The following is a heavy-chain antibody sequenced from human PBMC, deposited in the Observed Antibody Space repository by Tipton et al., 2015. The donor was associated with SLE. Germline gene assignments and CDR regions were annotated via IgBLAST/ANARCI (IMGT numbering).Heavy chain of an antibody. V-gene: IGHV4-4*07. CDR2: IYTSGST. D-gene: IGHD3-9*01. CDR1: GGSISSYY. Sequence: TLSLTCTISGGSISSYYWSWIRQPAGKGLGWIGRIYTSGSTNYNPSLKSRVTMSVDTSENQFSLKLSSVTAADTAVYYCARDSIYYDILTGYYDNDYYYGMDVWGQGTTVTVSS. J-gene: IGHJ6*02. CDR3: ARDSIYYDILTGYYDNDYYYGMDV.